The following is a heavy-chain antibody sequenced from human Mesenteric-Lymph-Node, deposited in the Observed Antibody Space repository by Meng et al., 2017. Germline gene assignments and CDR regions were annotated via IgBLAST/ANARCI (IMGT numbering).Heavy chain of an antibody. V-gene: IGHV4-34*02. CDR2: INHSGST. J-gene: IGHJ4*02. D-gene: IGHD3-10*01. CDR3: ARGGSVPMVLSY. CDR1: GGSFSNYY. Sequence: QVQLQQWGAGLLKPSETLSLPCAFYGGSFSNYYWSWIRQPPGKGLEWIGEINHSGSTKYNPSLKSRVTISVDTSKNQFSLNLNSVTAADTAVYYCARGGSVPMVLSYWGQGTLVTVSS.